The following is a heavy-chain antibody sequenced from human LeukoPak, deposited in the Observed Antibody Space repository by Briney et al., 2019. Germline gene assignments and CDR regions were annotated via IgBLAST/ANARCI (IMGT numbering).Heavy chain of an antibody. D-gene: IGHD5-18*01. CDR3: ARPHLTYSYGPPDY. J-gene: IGHJ4*02. CDR1: GFTFSDYW. CDR2: INNDGSTT. Sequence: GGSLRLSCAVSGFTFSDYWMHWVRQAPGKGLVWVSRINNDGSTTTYADSVKGRFTISRDNAKNTLYLQMNSLRVEDTAVYYCARPHLTYSYGPPDYWGQGTLVTVSS. V-gene: IGHV3-74*01.